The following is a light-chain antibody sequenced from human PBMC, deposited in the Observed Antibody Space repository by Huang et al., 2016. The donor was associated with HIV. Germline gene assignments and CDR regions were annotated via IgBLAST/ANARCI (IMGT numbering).Light chain of an antibody. V-gene: IGKV1-39*01. CDR2: AAS. CDR3: QQSYSTPLT. Sequence: DIQMTQSPSSLSASVGDRVTITCRASQSISSYLNWYQQKPGKAPNLLIYAASSLHSGVPSRFSGSESGTDFTLTISSLQPEDVATYYCQQSYSTPLTFGGGTTVEIK. J-gene: IGKJ4*01. CDR1: QSISSY.